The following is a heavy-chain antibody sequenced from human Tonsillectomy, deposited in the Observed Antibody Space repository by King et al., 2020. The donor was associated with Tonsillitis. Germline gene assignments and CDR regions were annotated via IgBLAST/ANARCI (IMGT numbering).Heavy chain of an antibody. CDR1: GFAFSSYA. J-gene: IGHJ6*02. CDR3: ARGSWGVGPYYGMDV. CDR2: ITDSGSKT. Sequence: VQLVESGGAWVQPGGSLRLSCAASGFAFSSYAMSWVRQAPGKGPEWFSAITDSGSKTYYADSGEGRLTIPRDNSKTTLYLQMNSRRAEDTAIYYCARGSWGVGPYYGMDVWGRGTTVTVSS. D-gene: IGHD1-26*01. V-gene: IGHV3-23*04.